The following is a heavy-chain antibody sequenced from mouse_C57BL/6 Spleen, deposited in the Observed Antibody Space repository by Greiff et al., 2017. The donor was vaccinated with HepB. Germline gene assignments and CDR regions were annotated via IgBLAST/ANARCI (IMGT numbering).Heavy chain of an antibody. Sequence: VQLQQSGAELVKPGASVKLSCKASGYTFTSYWMHWVKQRPGQGLEWIGMIHPNSGSTNYNEKFKSKATLTVDKSSSTAYMQLSSLTSEDSAVYYWARSLVLRWDYWGQGTTLTVSS. CDR2: IHPNSGST. J-gene: IGHJ2*01. CDR3: ARSLVLRWDY. D-gene: IGHD1-1*01. V-gene: IGHV1-64*01. CDR1: GYTFTSYW.